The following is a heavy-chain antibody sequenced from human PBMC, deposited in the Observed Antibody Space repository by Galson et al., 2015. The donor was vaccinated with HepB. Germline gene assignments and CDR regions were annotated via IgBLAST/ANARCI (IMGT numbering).Heavy chain of an antibody. D-gene: IGHD6-13*01. CDR2: IWYDGSNK. Sequence: SLRLSCAASGFTFSSYGMHWVRQAPGKGLEWVAVIWYDGSNKYYADSVKGRFTISRDNSKNTLYLQMNSLRAKDTAVYYCARGVRAAAGYYYYYGMDVWGQGTTVTVSS. CDR3: ARGVRAAAGYYYYYGMDV. CDR1: GFTFSSYG. V-gene: IGHV3-33*01. J-gene: IGHJ6*02.